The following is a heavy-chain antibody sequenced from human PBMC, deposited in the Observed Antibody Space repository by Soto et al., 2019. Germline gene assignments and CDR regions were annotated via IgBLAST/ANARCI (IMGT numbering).Heavy chain of an antibody. CDR3: ARGAKNIYAMDV. J-gene: IGHJ6*02. V-gene: IGHV3-74*01. CDR1: GFAFSTYW. Sequence: GGSLRLSCAASGFAFSTYWMHWVRQAPGKGLLWVARIKFNGSSTYSADSVKGRFTISRDDAKNTLYLQMNGLRVDDTAVYYCARGAKNIYAMDVWGQGTTVTVSS. CDR2: IKFNGSST.